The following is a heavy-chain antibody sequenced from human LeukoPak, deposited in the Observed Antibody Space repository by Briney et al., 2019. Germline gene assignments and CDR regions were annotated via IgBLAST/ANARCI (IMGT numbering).Heavy chain of an antibody. J-gene: IGHJ6*02. D-gene: IGHD3-22*01. CDR1: GGTFSSYA. CDR2: IIPILGIA. CDR3: AREWRARITMIKGDYGMDV. V-gene: IGHV1-69*04. Sequence: GASVKVSCKASGGTFSSYAISWVRQAPGQGLEWMGRIIPILGIANYAQKFQGRVTITADKSTSTAYMELSSLRSEDTAVYYCAREWRARITMIKGDYGMDVWGQGTTVTVSS.